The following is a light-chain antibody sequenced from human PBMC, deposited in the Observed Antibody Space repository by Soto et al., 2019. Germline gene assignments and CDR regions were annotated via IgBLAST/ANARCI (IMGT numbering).Light chain of an antibody. V-gene: IGKV3-15*01. Sequence: EIVMTQSPGTLSVSPGERAALSCRASQSVRSNFAWYQQKPGQAPTLLIYDASTRDAGIPVRFSGSGSETEFTLPISSLQCEDFAVYYCQQSNNWPYTFGLGTKLEIK. J-gene: IGKJ2*01. CDR3: QQSNNWPYT. CDR1: QSVRSN. CDR2: DAS.